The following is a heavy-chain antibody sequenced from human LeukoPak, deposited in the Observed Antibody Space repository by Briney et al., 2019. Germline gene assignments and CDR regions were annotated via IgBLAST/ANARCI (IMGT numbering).Heavy chain of an antibody. D-gene: IGHD1-26*01. J-gene: IGHJ4*02. V-gene: IGHV4-39*07. Sequence: PSETLSLTCTVSGGSISSSTYYWAWIRQPPGKGLEWIGSLYYSGTTYYNPSLKSRFTISIDTSKNQFSLKLSSVTAADAAVYYCAREGGYWGQGTLVTVSS. CDR2: LYYSGTT. CDR3: AREGGY. CDR1: GGSISSSTYY.